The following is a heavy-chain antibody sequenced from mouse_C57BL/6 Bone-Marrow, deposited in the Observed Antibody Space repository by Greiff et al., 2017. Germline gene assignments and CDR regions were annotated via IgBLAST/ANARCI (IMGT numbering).Heavy chain of an antibody. V-gene: IGHV1-50*01. CDR1: GYTFTSYW. CDR2: IDPSDSYT. Sequence: QVQLQQPGAELVKPGASVKLSCKASGYTFTSYWMQWVKQRPGQGLEWIGEIDPSDSYTNYNQKFKGKATLTVDTSSSTAYMQLSSLTSEDSAVYYCARSPYYYGSSSWDYWGQGTSVTVSS. J-gene: IGHJ4*01. CDR3: ARSPYYYGSSSWDY. D-gene: IGHD1-1*01.